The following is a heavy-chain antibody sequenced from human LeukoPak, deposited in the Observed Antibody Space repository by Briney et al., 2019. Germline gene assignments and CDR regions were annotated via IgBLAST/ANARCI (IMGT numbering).Heavy chain of an antibody. CDR3: ARALRRGQYYYGSGSSPFDY. V-gene: IGHV4-34*01. J-gene: IGHJ4*02. CDR2: INHSGST. D-gene: IGHD3-10*01. CDR1: GGSFSGYY. Sequence: SETLSLTCAVYGGSFSGYYWSWIRQPPGKGLEWIGEINHSGSTNYNPSLKSRVTTSVDTSKNQFSLKLSSVTAADTAVYYCARALRRGQYYYGSGSSPFDYWGQGTLVTVSS.